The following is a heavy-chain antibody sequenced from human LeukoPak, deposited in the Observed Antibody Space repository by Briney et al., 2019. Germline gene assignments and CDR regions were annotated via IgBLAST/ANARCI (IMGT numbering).Heavy chain of an antibody. D-gene: IGHD3-3*01. CDR1: GFTFSSYA. CDR3: AKVGGFGVISYYFDY. J-gene: IGHJ4*02. CDR2: ISGSGGST. Sequence: GGSLRLSCAASGFTFSSYAMSWVRQAPGKGLEWVSAISGSGGSTYYADSVKGRFTISRDNSKNTLYLQMNSLRAEDTAVYYCAKVGGFGVISYYFDYWGQGTLVTVSS. V-gene: IGHV3-23*01.